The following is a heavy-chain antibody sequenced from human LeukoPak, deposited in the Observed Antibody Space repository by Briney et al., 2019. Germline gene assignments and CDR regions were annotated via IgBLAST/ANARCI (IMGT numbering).Heavy chain of an antibody. Sequence: GGSLRLSCAASGFTFSNFWMSWVRQAPGKGLEWVANIKQDGNEKYYVDSVKGRFTISRDNAKNSLYLQMNSLRAEDTAVYYCAKALYSGYDGGYYFDYWGQGTLVTVSS. J-gene: IGHJ4*02. CDR1: GFTFSNFW. CDR2: IKQDGNEK. D-gene: IGHD5-12*01. CDR3: AKALYSGYDGGYYFDY. V-gene: IGHV3-7*01.